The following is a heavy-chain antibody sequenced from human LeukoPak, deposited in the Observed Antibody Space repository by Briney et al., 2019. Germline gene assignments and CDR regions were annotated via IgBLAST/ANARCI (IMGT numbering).Heavy chain of an antibody. CDR2: IIPILGIA. CDR3: AKGQLPGKSSFHFHGMDV. J-gene: IGHJ6*02. CDR1: GGTFSSYA. V-gene: IGHV1-69*04. Sequence: SVKVSCKASGGTFSSYAISWVRQAPGQGLEWMGRIIPILGIANYAQKFQGRVTITADKSTSTAYMELSSLRSEDTAVYYCAKGQLPGKSSFHFHGMDVWGQGTTGTVSS. D-gene: IGHD2-2*01.